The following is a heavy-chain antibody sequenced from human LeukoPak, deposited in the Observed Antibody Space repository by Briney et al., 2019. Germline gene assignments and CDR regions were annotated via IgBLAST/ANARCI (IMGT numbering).Heavy chain of an antibody. J-gene: IGHJ4*02. CDR3: ASTYSSGWNQFDY. D-gene: IGHD6-19*01. Sequence: PSETLSLTCTVSGGLISISTYYWGWIRQPPGKGLEWIGSIYYSGTTHYNPSLKSRVTIAVDTSKNRFSLKLISVTAADTAVYYCASTYSSGWNQFDYWGQGTLVTVSS. CDR1: GGLISISTYY. CDR2: IYYSGTT. V-gene: IGHV4-39*07.